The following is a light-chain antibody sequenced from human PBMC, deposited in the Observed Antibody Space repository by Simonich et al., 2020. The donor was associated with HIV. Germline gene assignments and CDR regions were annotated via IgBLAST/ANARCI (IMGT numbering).Light chain of an antibody. Sequence: DIVMTQSPLPLPVTPGEPASISCRTSQSLLHSNGYNYLDWYLQKPGQSPPVLIYLGFSRASGVPDRFSGSGSGTDFTLKISRVEAEDVGVYYCMQALQTPRTFGQGTKVEIK. V-gene: IGKV2-28*01. CDR3: MQALQTPRT. CDR2: LGF. J-gene: IGKJ1*01. CDR1: QSLLHSNGYNY.